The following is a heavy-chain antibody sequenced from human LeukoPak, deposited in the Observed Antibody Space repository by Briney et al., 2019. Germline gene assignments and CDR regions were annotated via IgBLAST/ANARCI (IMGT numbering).Heavy chain of an antibody. CDR3: ARDVGSTNYYQFDY. V-gene: IGHV3-30*04. Sequence: GGSLRLSCAASRFNFRSYAMHWVRQAPGKGLQWVAVISYDGSDKHYADSVKGRLTTSRDNPKNTLYLQMNSLRAEDTAVYYCARDVGSTNYYQFDYWGQGILVTVSS. CDR2: ISYDGSDK. CDR1: RFNFRSYA. J-gene: IGHJ4*02. D-gene: IGHD2-2*01.